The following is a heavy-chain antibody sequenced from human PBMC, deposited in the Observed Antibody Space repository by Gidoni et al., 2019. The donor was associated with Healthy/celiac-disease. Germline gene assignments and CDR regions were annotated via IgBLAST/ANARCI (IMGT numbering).Heavy chain of an antibody. CDR2: IFSNDEK. Sequence: QVTLKESGPVLVKPTETLTLTCTVSGFSLSNARMGVSWIRQPPGKALEWLAHIFSNDEKSYSTSLKSRLTISKDTSKSQVVLTMTNMDPVDTATHYCARNRYYYDSSGYWYLNWFDPWGQGTLVTVSS. V-gene: IGHV2-26*01. CDR3: ARNRYYYDSSGYWYLNWFDP. D-gene: IGHD3-22*01. J-gene: IGHJ5*02. CDR1: GFSLSNARMG.